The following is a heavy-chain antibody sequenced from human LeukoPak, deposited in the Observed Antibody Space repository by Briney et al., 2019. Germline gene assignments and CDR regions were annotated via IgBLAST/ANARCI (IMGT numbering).Heavy chain of an antibody. V-gene: IGHV4-59*02. J-gene: IGHJ6*03. CDR1: GGSVSSYY. D-gene: IGHD6-13*01. CDR2: IYYSGST. CDR3: ARGPLVGSWLNPYYYMDV. Sequence: SETLSLTCTVSGGSVSSYYWSWIRQPPGKGLEWIGYIYYSGSTNYNPSLKSRVTISVDTSKNQFSLKLSSVTAADTAVYYCARGPLVGSWLNPYYYMDVWGKGTTVTVSS.